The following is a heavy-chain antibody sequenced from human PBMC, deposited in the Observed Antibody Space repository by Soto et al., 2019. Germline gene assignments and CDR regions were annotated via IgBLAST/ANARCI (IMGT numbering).Heavy chain of an antibody. Sequence: GGSLRLSCAASGFTFSNAWMNWVRQAPGKGLGWVGRIKSKTDGGTTDYAAPVKGRFTISRDDSKNTLYLQMNSLKTEDTAVYCCSTDRFEELDYGMEVWGEGVTVSVTA. J-gene: IGHJ6*01. CDR2: IKSKTDGGTT. D-gene: IGHD3-10*01. V-gene: IGHV3-15*07. CDR3: STDRFEELDYGMEV. CDR1: GFTFSNAW.